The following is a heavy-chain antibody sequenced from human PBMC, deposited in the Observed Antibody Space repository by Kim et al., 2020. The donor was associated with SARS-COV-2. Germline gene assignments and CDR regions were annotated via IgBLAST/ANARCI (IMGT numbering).Heavy chain of an antibody. Sequence: SVKVSCKASGGTFSSYATSWVRQAPGQGLEWMGGIIPIFGTANYAQKFQGRVTITADESTSTAYMELSSLRSEDTAVYYCARERSRYGDYGRWGQGTLVTVSS. V-gene: IGHV1-69*13. CDR3: ARERSRYGDYGR. CDR2: IIPIFGTA. CDR1: GGTFSSYA. J-gene: IGHJ4*02. D-gene: IGHD4-17*01.